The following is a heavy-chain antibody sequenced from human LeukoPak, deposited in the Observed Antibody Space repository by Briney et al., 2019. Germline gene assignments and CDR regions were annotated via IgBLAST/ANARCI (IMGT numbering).Heavy chain of an antibody. Sequence: GESLKISCKGSGYSFTSYWIGWVRQMPGKGLEWMGIIYPGDSDTRYSPSFQGQVTISADKSISTAYLQWSSLKASDTAMYYCARLTPAMGALRGMDVWGQGTTVTVSS. D-gene: IGHD5-18*01. J-gene: IGHJ6*02. CDR2: IYPGDSDT. V-gene: IGHV5-51*01. CDR3: ARLTPAMGALRGMDV. CDR1: GYSFTSYW.